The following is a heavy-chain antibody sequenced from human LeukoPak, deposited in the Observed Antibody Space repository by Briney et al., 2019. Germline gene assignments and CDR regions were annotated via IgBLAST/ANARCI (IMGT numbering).Heavy chain of an antibody. Sequence: KTSETLSLTCTVSGYSISSGYYWGWIRQPPGKGLEWIVSTYYSGSTYNNPSLKSRVTISVDTSKNQFSLKLSSVTAADTAVYYCARATRAARHFDYWGQGTLVTVSS. D-gene: IGHD6-6*01. CDR3: ARATRAARHFDY. V-gene: IGHV4-38-2*02. CDR2: TYYSGST. J-gene: IGHJ4*02. CDR1: GYSISSGYY.